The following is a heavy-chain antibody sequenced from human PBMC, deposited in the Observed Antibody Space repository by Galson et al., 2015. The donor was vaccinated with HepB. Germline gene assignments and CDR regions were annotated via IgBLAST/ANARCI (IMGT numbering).Heavy chain of an antibody. D-gene: IGHD3-10*01. J-gene: IGHJ4*02. Sequence: SLRLSCAASGFTFHYFWMTWVRQAPGKGLEWVANIKGDASEKNYVDSMKGRFTISRDNVKKSLYLQINSLSTEDTAVYYCARWMYYNVDYWGQGTLVTVSS. CDR1: GFTFHYFW. V-gene: IGHV3-7*03. CDR2: IKGDASEK. CDR3: ARWMYYNVDY.